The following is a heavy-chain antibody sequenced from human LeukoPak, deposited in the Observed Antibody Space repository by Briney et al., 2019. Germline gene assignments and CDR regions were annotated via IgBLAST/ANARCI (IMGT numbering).Heavy chain of an antibody. CDR2: ISGSGGSP. CDR3: ATDPTVAGTSEYFQH. CDR1: GFTFSSYA. J-gene: IGHJ1*01. Sequence: PGGSLRLSCGASGFTFSSYAMSWVRQAPGKGLEWVSVISGSGGSPYYADSVKGRCTISRDNSKNTLYLEMNSLRAEDTAVYYCATDPTVAGTSEYFQHWGQGALVTVSS. V-gene: IGHV3-23*01. D-gene: IGHD6-19*01.